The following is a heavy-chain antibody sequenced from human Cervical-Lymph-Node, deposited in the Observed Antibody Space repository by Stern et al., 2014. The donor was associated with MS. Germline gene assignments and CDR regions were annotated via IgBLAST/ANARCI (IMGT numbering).Heavy chain of an antibody. CDR3: ARAYTVHYNYYLDY. V-gene: IGHV4-31*03. CDR2: LFYTGST. J-gene: IGHJ4*02. CDR1: GGPVTSGGFY. Sequence: VQLVESGPGLVKPSQNLSLTSTVSGGPVTSGGFYWTWIRQPSGEGLEVIGYLFYTGSTYYNPSLKSRVSISIDTSKNQFSLRLNSATAADTAVYYCARAYTVHYNYYLDYWGLGTLVTVSS. D-gene: IGHD5-24*01.